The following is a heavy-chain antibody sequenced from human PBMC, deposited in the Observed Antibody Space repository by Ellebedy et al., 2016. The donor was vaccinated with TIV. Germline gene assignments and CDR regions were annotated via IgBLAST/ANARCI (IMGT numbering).Heavy chain of an antibody. J-gene: IGHJ3*02. CDR2: IYYIGNT. Sequence: MPSETLSLTCTVSGYSISSGYYWGWIRQPPGKGLEWIGSIYYIGNTYYNPSIRSRVTISLDRSQNQFSLKLSSVTAADTAVYFCAKTKNYGANDAFDIWGQGTMVTVSS. D-gene: IGHD4/OR15-4a*01. CDR1: GYSISSGYY. CDR3: AKTKNYGANDAFDI. V-gene: IGHV4-38-2*02.